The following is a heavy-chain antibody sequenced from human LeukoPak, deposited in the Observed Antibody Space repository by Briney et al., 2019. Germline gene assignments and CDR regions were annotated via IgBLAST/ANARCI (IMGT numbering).Heavy chain of an antibody. D-gene: IGHD6-19*01. V-gene: IGHV1-18*01. J-gene: IGHJ4*02. Sequence: ASVKLSCKASGYTFTSYGISWVRQAPGQGLEWMGWISAYNGNTNYAQKLQGRVTMTTDTSTSTAYMELRSLRSDDTAVYYCARSHSSGWYYGYWGQGTLVTVSS. CDR2: ISAYNGNT. CDR1: GYTFTSYG. CDR3: ARSHSSGWYYGY.